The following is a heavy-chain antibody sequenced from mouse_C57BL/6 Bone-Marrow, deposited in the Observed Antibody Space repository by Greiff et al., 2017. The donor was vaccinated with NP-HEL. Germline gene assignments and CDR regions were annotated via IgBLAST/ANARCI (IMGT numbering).Heavy chain of an antibody. D-gene: IGHD2-3*01. Sequence: EVKLVESGAELVRPGASVKLSCPASGFNIKDDYMHWVKQRPEQGLEWIGWIDPENGDTEYASKFQGKVTITADTSSNTAYLQLSSLTSEDTAVYYCTIYYDGYYGGFAYWGQGTLVTVSA. CDR3: TIYYDGYYGGFAY. J-gene: IGHJ3*01. CDR2: IDPENGDT. V-gene: IGHV14-4*01. CDR1: GFNIKDDY.